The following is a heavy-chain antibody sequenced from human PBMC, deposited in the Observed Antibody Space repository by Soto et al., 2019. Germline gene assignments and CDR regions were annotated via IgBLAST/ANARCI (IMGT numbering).Heavy chain of an antibody. CDR2: VSNDGSSK. CDR1: GFSFSKYA. D-gene: IGHD1-1*01. CDR3: AKDHGEGDWRHLFSD. J-gene: IGHJ4*02. Sequence: QVQLVESGGGVVQPGNSLRLSCAASGFSFSKYAMHWVRQASGEGLEWVAVVSNDGSSKYYGDSVKGRFTISRDNSQNTVYLQMNSLRPEDTAVYYCAKDHGEGDWRHLFSDWGKGTLVTVSS. V-gene: IGHV3-30*18.